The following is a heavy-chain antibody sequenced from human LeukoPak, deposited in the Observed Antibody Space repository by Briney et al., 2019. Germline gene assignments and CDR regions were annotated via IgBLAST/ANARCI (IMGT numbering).Heavy chain of an antibody. V-gene: IGHV1-69*05. Sequence: SVKVSCKASGGTFSSYAISWVRQAPGQGPEWMGRIIPIFGTANYAQKFQGRVTITTDESTSTAYMELSSLRSEDTAVYYCARANRDGYKRGAFDIWGQGTMVTVSS. CDR2: IIPIFGTA. J-gene: IGHJ3*02. D-gene: IGHD5-24*01. CDR3: ARANRDGYKRGAFDI. CDR1: GGTFSSYA.